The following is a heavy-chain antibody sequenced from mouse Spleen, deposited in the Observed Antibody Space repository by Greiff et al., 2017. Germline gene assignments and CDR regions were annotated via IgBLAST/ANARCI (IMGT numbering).Heavy chain of an antibody. Sequence: EVQLVESGGGLVKPGGSLKLSCAASGFTFSSYAMSWVRQTPEKRLEWVASISSGGSTYYPDSVKGRFTISRDNARNILYLQMSSLRSEDTAMYYCARGYVTTASWFAYWGQGTLVTVSA. CDR2: ISSGGST. CDR3: ARGYVTTASWFAY. CDR1: GFTFSSYA. V-gene: IGHV5-6-5*01. D-gene: IGHD1-2*01. J-gene: IGHJ3*01.